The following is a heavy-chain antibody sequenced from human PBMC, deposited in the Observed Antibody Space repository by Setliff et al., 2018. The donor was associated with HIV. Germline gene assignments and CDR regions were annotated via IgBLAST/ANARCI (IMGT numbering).Heavy chain of an antibody. CDR2: IYHSGGT. V-gene: IGHV4-39*02. CDR1: GGSINSSSYY. CDR3: ARVPFTTGFDY. D-gene: IGHD3-3*01. Sequence: PSETLSLTCTVSGGSINSSSYYWGWIRQPPGKGLEWIGNIYHSGGTHYNPSLRSRVTISVDTSKNHFSLKLSSVTAADTAVFYCARVPFTTGFDYWGQGILVTVSS. J-gene: IGHJ4*02.